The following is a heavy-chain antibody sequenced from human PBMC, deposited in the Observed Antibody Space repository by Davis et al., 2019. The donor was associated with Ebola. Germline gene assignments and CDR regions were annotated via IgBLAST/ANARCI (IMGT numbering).Heavy chain of an antibody. Sequence: GESLKISCAASGFTFSSYWMSWARQAPGKGLEWVANIKQDGSEKYYVDSVKGRFTISRDNAKNSLYLQMNSLRAEDTAVYYCASLLPFPQNFQHWGQGTLVTVSS. J-gene: IGHJ1*01. CDR3: ASLLPFPQNFQH. V-gene: IGHV3-7*03. CDR2: IKQDGSEK. CDR1: GFTFSSYW.